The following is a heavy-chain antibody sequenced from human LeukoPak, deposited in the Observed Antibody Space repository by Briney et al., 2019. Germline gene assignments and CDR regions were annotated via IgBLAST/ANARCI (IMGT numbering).Heavy chain of an antibody. CDR3: ARGSTEDDAFYI. Sequence: ASVKVSCKASGYTFTSYSITWVRQAPGQGLEWMGWISAYNGDTKYAQNLQGRVTMTTDTSTSTAYMELRSLRSDDTAVYYCARGSTEDDAFYIWFQGTIVS. D-gene: IGHD4-17*01. V-gene: IGHV1-18*01. J-gene: IGHJ3*02. CDR2: ISAYNGDT. CDR1: GYTFTSYS.